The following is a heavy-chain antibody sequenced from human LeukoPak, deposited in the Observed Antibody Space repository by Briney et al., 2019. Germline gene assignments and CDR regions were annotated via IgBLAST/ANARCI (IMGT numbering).Heavy chain of an antibody. Sequence: ASVKVSCKASGYTFTSYGISWVRQAPGQGLEWMGWISAYNGNTNYAQKLQGRVTMTTHTSTSTAYMELRSLRSDDTAVYYCARDVGYSSSWYVGGGYYYYYMDVWGKGTTVTVSS. V-gene: IGHV1-18*01. D-gene: IGHD6-13*01. CDR3: ARDVGYSSSWYVGGGYYYYYMDV. CDR1: GYTFTSYG. J-gene: IGHJ6*03. CDR2: ISAYNGNT.